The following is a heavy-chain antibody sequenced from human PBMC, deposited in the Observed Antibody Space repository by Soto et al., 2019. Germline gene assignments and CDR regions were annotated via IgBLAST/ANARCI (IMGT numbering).Heavy chain of an antibody. V-gene: IGHV3-23*01. CDR2: TSGRGSTI. D-gene: IGHD3-22*01. CDR1: GFTFSSYA. J-gene: IGHJ4*02. Sequence: PGGSLRLSCAASGFTFSSYAVSWVRQAPGEGPEWISSTSGRGSTIYYADSVKGRFTISRDNSKNTLYLQMSSLRAEDTAVYYCAKVFYYYDSSGYYYFDYWGQGTLVTVSS. CDR3: AKVFYYYDSSGYYYFDY.